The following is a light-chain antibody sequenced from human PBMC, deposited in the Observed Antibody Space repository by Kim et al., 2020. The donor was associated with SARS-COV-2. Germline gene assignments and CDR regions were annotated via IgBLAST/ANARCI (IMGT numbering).Light chain of an antibody. CDR3: QQTYMTSWT. V-gene: IGKV1-39*01. CDR1: QTIINY. Sequence: VGDRVTITCRASQTIINYLNWYQQKPGRAPKLLIFRVSRLQSGVPPRFSGSVSGTDFTLTISSLQPEDFAIYYCQQTYMTSWTFGQGTKVEIK. J-gene: IGKJ1*01. CDR2: RVS.